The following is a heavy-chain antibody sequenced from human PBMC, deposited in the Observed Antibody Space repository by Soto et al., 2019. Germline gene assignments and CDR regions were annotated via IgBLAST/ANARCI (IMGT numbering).Heavy chain of an antibody. Sequence: GGSLRLSCAASGFTFSNAWMNWVRQAPGKGLEWVGRIKSKTDGGTTDYAAPMKGRFTISRDDSKNTLYLQMNSLKTEDTAVYYCTTDTVTTVTATHYYYYYGMDVWGQGTTVTVSS. V-gene: IGHV3-15*07. CDR2: IKSKTDGGTT. CDR1: GFTFSNAW. CDR3: TTDTVTTVTATHYYYYYGMDV. J-gene: IGHJ6*02. D-gene: IGHD4-4*01.